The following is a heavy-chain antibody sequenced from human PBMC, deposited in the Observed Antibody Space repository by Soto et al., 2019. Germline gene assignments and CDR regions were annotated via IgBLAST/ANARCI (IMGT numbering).Heavy chain of an antibody. V-gene: IGHV3-33*01. CDR1: GFTFSSYG. CDR3: ARALDSGYAPVGY. Sequence: PGGSLRLSCAASGFTFSSYGMHWVRQAPGKGLEWVAVIWYDGSNKYYADSVKGRFTISRDNSKNTLYLQMNSLRAEDTAVYYCARALDSGYAPVGYWGQGTLVTVS. CDR2: IWYDGSNK. D-gene: IGHD5-12*01. J-gene: IGHJ4*02.